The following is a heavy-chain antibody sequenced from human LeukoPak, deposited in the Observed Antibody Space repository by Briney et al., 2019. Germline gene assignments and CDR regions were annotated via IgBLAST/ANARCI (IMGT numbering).Heavy chain of an antibody. CDR2: INHSGST. CDR1: GGSFSGYY. CDR3: ARQTYGSGSYYNLDC. V-gene: IGHV4-34*01. D-gene: IGHD3-10*01. Sequence: PSETLSLTCAVYGGSFSGYYWSWIRQPPGKGLEWIGEINHSGSTNYNPSLKSRVTISVDTSKNQFSLKLGSVTAADTAVYYCARQTYGSGSYYNLDCWGQGTLVTVSS. J-gene: IGHJ4*02.